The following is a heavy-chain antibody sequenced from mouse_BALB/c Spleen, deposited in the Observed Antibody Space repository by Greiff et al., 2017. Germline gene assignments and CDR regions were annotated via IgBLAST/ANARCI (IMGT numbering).Heavy chain of an antibody. V-gene: IGHV2-9*02. J-gene: IGHJ4*01. CDR2: IWAGGST. CDR1: GFSLTSYG. D-gene: IGHD2-3*01. CDR3: AREFYDGYYTMDY. Sequence: VKLQESGPGLVAPSQSLSITCTVSGFSLTSYGVHWVRQPPGKGLEWLGVIWAGGSTNYNSALMSRLSISKDNSKSQVFLKMNSLQTDDTAMYYCAREFYDGYYTMDYWGQGTSVTVSS.